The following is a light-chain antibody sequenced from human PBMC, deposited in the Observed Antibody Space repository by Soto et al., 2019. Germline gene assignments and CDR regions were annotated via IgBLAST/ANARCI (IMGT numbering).Light chain of an antibody. CDR1: QSVSSNY. CDR3: QQYGSSPPT. V-gene: IGKV3-20*01. Sequence: EIVLTQSPGTLSLSPGERVSLSCRASQSVSSNYLAWYQQKLGQAPRLLIYAASSRATGVPDRFSGSGSGTGFTLTITRLQTEDFAVYSCQQYGSSPPTFGRGTKLEIK. CDR2: AAS. J-gene: IGKJ2*01.